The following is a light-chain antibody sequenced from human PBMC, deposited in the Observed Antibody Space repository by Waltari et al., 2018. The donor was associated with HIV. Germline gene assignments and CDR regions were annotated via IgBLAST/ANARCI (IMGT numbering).Light chain of an antibody. CDR3: VSYTSTIPLGAV. CDR1: RSDVGGYNY. V-gene: IGLV2-14*03. CDR2: DVT. J-gene: IGLJ7*01. Sequence: QSALTQPASVSGSPGQSITISCTGTRSDVGGYNYVSWYQQHPGKAPKLIIYDVTDRPSGVSNRFSGSKSGNPASLTISGLQAEDEADYYCVSYTSTIPLGAVFGGGTQLTVL.